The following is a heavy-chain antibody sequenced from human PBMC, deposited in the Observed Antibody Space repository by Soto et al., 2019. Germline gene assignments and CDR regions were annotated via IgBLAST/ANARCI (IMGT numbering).Heavy chain of an antibody. Sequence: GGSLRLSCSASGFTFSSYGMHWVRQAPGKGLEWVAVIWYNGNNKYYEDSVKGRFTISRDNSENTLYLQMSSLRAEDTAVYYCARDLRGSYAVYYDMDVWGQGTTVTVSS. D-gene: IGHD1-26*01. CDR3: ARDLRGSYAVYYDMDV. V-gene: IGHV3-33*01. CDR2: IWYNGNNK. J-gene: IGHJ6*02. CDR1: GFTFSSYG.